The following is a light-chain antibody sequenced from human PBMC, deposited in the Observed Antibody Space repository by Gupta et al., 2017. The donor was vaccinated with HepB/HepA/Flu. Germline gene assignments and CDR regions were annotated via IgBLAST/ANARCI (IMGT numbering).Light chain of an antibody. CDR1: NIGSKS. J-gene: IGLJ2*01. V-gene: IGLV3-21*03. Sequence: YVLTQPPSVSVAPGKTARITCGGNNIGSKSVHWYQQKPGQTPVLAVYADSDGPSGIPGRVSGSNPGNTDTLSISRVEAGDEDDYYCQVWDSSSDVVFGGGTKLTVL. CDR3: QVWDSSSDVV. CDR2: ADS.